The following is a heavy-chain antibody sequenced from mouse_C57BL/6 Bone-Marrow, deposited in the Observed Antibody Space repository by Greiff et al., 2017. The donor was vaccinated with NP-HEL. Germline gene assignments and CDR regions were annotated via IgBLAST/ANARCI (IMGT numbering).Heavy chain of an antibody. Sequence: QVQLKQPGAELVMPGASVKLSCKASGYTFTSYWMHWVKQRPGQGLEWIGEIDPSDSYTTYNQKFKGKSTLTVDKSSSSAYMQLSSLTSEDSAVYDCARRGGYAMDYWGQGTSVTVSS. V-gene: IGHV1-69*01. CDR2: IDPSDSYT. J-gene: IGHJ4*01. CDR1: GYTFTSYW. CDR3: ARRGGYAMDY.